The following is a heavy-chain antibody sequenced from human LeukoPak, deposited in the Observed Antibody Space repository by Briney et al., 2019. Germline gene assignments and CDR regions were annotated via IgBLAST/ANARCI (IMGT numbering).Heavy chain of an antibody. D-gene: IGHD2-15*01. CDR2: ISGYDGNT. CDR3: ASDCSGGSCYSGAGAFDY. J-gene: IGHJ4*02. CDR1: GYTFISYG. Sequence: ASVKVSCKASGYTFISYGISWVRQAPGQGLEWVGWISGYDGNTNYAQKFQGRVTMTTDTSTSTAYMELRSLRSDDTAVYYCASDCSGGSCYSGAGAFDYWGQGTLVTLSS. V-gene: IGHV1-18*01.